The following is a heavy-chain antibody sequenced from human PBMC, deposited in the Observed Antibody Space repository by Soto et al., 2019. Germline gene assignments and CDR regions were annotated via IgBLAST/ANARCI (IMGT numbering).Heavy chain of an antibody. J-gene: IGHJ6*02. V-gene: IGHV3-9*01. CDR2: ISWNSGNV. CDR1: GFIFNNYA. CDR3: AKGTGDSSGYYYYYYYGMDV. Sequence: GGSLRLSCAASGFIFNNYAMHWVRQAPGKGLEWVSGISWNSGNVGYADSVKGRFTISRDNAENSLYLQMNSLRPEDTALYYCAKGTGDSSGYYYYYYYGMDVWGQGNTVTV. D-gene: IGHD3-22*01.